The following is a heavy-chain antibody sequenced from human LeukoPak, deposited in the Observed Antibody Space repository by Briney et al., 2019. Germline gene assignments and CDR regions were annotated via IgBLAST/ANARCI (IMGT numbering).Heavy chain of an antibody. D-gene: IGHD3-22*01. J-gene: IGHJ6*02. Sequence: GGSLRLSCAASGFTFSNAWMSWVRQAPGKGLEWVGRIKSKTDGGTTDYAAPVKGRFTISRDDSKNTLYLQMNSLKTEDTAVYYCTTDDPMIVVVMYYGMDVWGQGTTVTVSS. V-gene: IGHV3-15*01. CDR1: GFTFSNAW. CDR3: TTDDPMIVVVMYYGMDV. CDR2: IKSKTDGGTT.